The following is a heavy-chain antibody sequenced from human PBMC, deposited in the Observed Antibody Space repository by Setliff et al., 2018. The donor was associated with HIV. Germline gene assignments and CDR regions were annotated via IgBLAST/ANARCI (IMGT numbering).Heavy chain of an antibody. J-gene: IGHJ3*01. CDR1: GYRFSSYW. Sequence: PGESLKISCKGSGYRFSSYWIGWVRQMPGKGLEWMGIIHPGDSDVKYSPSFQSQVTISADKSISTAYVQWSSLEASDTAMYYCASPGYCTSPDCVNVFNFWGHGTMVTVSS. CDR2: IHPGDSDV. CDR3: ASPGYCTSPDCVNVFNF. V-gene: IGHV5-51*01. D-gene: IGHD2-8*01.